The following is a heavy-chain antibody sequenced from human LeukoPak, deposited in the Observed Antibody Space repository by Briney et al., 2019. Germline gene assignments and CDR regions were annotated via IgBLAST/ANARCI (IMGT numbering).Heavy chain of an antibody. V-gene: IGHV3-30*02. D-gene: IGHD1-26*01. Sequence: GGSLRLSCAASGFTFSAYGMHWVRQAPGKGLEWVSFIHFDARNTYYADSVKGRFTISRDNSKNTLYLQMNSLRAEDTAVYYCAKDRSGSYSQGLDYWGQGTLVTVSS. CDR1: GFTFSAYG. CDR2: IHFDARNT. J-gene: IGHJ4*02. CDR3: AKDRSGSYSQGLDY.